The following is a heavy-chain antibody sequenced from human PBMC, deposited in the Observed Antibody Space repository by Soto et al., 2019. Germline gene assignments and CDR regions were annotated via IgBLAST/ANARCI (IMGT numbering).Heavy chain of an antibody. V-gene: IGHV3-23*01. J-gene: IGHJ4*02. D-gene: IGHD3-16*02. CDR1: GFTFSSYA. CDR3: ADEGGSYRGGSFDY. CDR2: ISGRGGNT. Sequence: EVQLLESGGGLVQPGGSLRLSCAASGFTFSSYAMSWVRQAPGKGLEWVSAISGRGGNTYYADSVKGRFTISRDNSKYSLYLQRNSLRAEDAAVYYCADEGGSYRGGSFDYWGQGTLVTVSS.